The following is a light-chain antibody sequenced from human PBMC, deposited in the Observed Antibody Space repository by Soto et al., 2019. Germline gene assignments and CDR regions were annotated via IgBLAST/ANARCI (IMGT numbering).Light chain of an antibody. CDR3: TSYTSSSSVV. J-gene: IGLJ2*01. V-gene: IGLV2-14*01. CDR1: SSDVGGYNY. Sequence: QSALTQPASVSGSPGQSITISCTGTSSDVGGYNYVSWYQQHPGKVPKLMIYGVSNRPSGGSSRFSGSKSGNTASLTISGLQVEEEAHYYCTSYTSSSSVVFGGGTKLTVL. CDR2: GVS.